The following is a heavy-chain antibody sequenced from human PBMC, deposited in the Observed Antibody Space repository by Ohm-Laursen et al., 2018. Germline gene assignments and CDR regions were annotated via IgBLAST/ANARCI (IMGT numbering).Heavy chain of an antibody. Sequence: ASSVKVSCKASGYTFNSYGISWVRQAPGQGLEWMGWISAYNGNTNYAQKLQGRVTMTTDTSTSTAYLELRSLRSDDTAVYYCARAGGDYLWGSYLGYFDYWGQGTLVTVSS. V-gene: IGHV1-18*01. J-gene: IGHJ4*02. CDR3: ARAGGDYLWGSYLGYFDY. CDR2: ISAYNGNT. D-gene: IGHD3-16*02. CDR1: GYTFNSYG.